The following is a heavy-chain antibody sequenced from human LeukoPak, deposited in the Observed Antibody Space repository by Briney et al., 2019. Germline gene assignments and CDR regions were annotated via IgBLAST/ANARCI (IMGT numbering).Heavy chain of an antibody. CDR1: GYTFTSYG. CDR3: ARDVGVSRFDF. J-gene: IGHJ4*02. CDR2: ISAYNGHT. D-gene: IGHD2-21*01. Sequence: ASVRVSCKASGYTFTSYGFSWVRQAPGQGLEWMGWISAYNGHTEYTQKLQGRVSMTTDTSASTAYMELRSLTSDDTAVYYCARDVGVSRFDFWGQGTLVTASS. V-gene: IGHV1-18*01.